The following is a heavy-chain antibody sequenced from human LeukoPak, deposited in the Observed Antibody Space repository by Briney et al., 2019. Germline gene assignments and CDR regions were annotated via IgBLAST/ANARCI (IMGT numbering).Heavy chain of an antibody. CDR3: ARAPYVWGSCRSIYFDY. J-gene: IGHJ4*02. V-gene: IGHV1-69*06. D-gene: IGHD3-16*02. Sequence: SVKVSCKASGGTFSSYAISWVRQAPGQGLEWMGGIIPIFGTANYAQKFQGRVTITADKSTSTAYMELSSLRSEDTAVYYCARAPYVWGSCRSIYFDYWGQGTLVTVSS. CDR2: IIPIFGTA. CDR1: GGTFSSYA.